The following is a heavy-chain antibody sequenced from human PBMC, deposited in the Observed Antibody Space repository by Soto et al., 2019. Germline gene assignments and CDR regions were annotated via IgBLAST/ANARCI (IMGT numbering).Heavy chain of an antibody. D-gene: IGHD2-21*01. J-gene: IGHJ1*01. V-gene: IGHV1-69*02. CDR2: IIPILGIA. CDR3: ASITDCGGDCYSGEYFQH. Sequence: QVQLVQSGAEVKKPGSSVKVSCKASGGTFSSYTISWVRQAPGQGLEWMGRIIPILGIANYAQKFQGRVTITAAKSTSTAYMELSSLRSEDTAVYYCASITDCGGDCYSGEYFQHWGQGTLVTVSS. CDR1: GGTFSSYT.